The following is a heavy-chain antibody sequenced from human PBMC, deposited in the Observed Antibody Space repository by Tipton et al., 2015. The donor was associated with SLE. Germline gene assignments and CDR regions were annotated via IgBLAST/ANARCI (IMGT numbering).Heavy chain of an antibody. CDR3: ARDRRGWYFDL. V-gene: IGHV4-39*07. CDR1: GGSIRSAKYY. Sequence: GLVKPSETLSLTRTVSGGSIRSAKYYWGWLRQPPGKGLEWIESIFHNGDTLYNPSLKSRVTISVDTSKNQFSLKLSSVTAADTAVYYCARDRRGWYFDLWGRGTLVTVSS. CDR2: IFHNGDT. J-gene: IGHJ2*01. D-gene: IGHD3-10*01.